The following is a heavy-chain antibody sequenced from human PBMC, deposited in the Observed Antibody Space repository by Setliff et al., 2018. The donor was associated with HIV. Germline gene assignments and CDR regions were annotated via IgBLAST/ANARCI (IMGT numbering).Heavy chain of an antibody. CDR3: ARRGDSSGYYDAFDV. V-gene: IGHV4-34*01. Sequence: SETLSLTCAVYGGSFNGYYWSWIRQPPGKGLEWIGEVNHSGSTNYNPSLKSRVSISVGKSKNQFSLKLNSVTAADTAMYYCARRGDSSGYYDAFDVWGQGTKVTVSS. CDR2: VNHSGST. J-gene: IGHJ3*01. D-gene: IGHD3-22*01. CDR1: GGSFNGYY.